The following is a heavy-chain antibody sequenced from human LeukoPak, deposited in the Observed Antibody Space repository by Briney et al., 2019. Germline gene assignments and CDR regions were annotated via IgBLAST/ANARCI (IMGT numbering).Heavy chain of an antibody. Sequence: PGGSLRFSCAASGFTFDDYAMHWVRQAPGKGLEWVSLITWNGGFTYYADSVKGRFTISRDNSKNSLYLQMNSLRPEDTALYYCAKDHSFRGNYYYYMDVWGTGTTVTVSS. CDR2: ITWNGGFT. J-gene: IGHJ6*03. CDR3: AKDHSFRGNYYYYMDV. CDR1: GFTFDDYA. D-gene: IGHD3-16*01. V-gene: IGHV3-43D*03.